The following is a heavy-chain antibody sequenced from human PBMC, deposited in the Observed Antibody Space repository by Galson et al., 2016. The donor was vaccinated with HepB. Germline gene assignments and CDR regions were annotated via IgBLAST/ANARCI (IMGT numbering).Heavy chain of an antibody. J-gene: IGHJ6*02. CDR3: AHIGYHSGTSGYYVEYNYGMDV. CDR2: IYWDDDK. Sequence: PALVKPTQTLTLTCTFSGFSLRTSGVGVGWIRQPPGKALEWLALIYWDDDKRYSPSLKSRLTITKDTSNNQVVLTMTNMDPVDTATYYCAHIGYHSGTSGYYVEYNYGMDVWGQGTTVTVS. V-gene: IGHV2-5*02. CDR1: GFSLRTSGVG. D-gene: IGHD3-22*01.